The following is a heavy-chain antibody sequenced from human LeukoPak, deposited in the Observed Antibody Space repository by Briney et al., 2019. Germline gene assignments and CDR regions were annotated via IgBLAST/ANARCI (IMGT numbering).Heavy chain of an antibody. CDR1: DGTISGHY. J-gene: IGHJ6*02. D-gene: IGHD3-16*01. V-gene: IGHV4-59*11. Sequence: SETLSLTCTVSDGTISGHYWTWIRQPPGKGLEWIGQIHYSGKADYNPSLRSRINISVDMSKNQMSLKVNSVTAADTAVYYCARFGVDYDMDVWGQGTTDTVS. CDR3: ARFGVDYDMDV. CDR2: IHYSGKA.